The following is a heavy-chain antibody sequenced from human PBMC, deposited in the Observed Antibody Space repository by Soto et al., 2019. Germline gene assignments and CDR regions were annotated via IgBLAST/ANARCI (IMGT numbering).Heavy chain of an antibody. CDR1: GFTFSSYT. CDR2: ISSSGSYI. Sequence: SLKISCVASGFTFSSYTMNWVRQAPGKGLEWVSSISSSGSYIYYADSMKGRFTISRDNAKNSLYLQMNSLRAEDTAVYYCARTLPYTTGPFDYWGQGTLVTVSS. D-gene: IGHD6-19*01. V-gene: IGHV3-21*01. J-gene: IGHJ4*02. CDR3: ARTLPYTTGPFDY.